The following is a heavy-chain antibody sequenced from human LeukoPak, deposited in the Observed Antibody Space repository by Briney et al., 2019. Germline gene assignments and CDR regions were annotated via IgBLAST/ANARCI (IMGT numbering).Heavy chain of an antibody. CDR1: GYTFTSYA. V-gene: IGHV1-3*04. D-gene: IGHD2-15*01. CDR2: INTGNGNT. CDR3: ARGCTGGSCYDDP. J-gene: IGHJ5*02. Sequence: ASVKVSCKASGYTFTSYAMHWVRQAPGQRLEWMGWINTGNGNTKYSQEFQGRVTITRDTSANTAYMELSRLRSDDTAVYYCARGCTGGSCYDDPWGQGTLVTVSS.